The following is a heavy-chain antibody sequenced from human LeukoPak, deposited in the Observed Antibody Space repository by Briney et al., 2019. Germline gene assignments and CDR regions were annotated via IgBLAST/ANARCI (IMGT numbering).Heavy chain of an antibody. D-gene: IGHD3-3*01. CDR1: GGSISRHY. J-gene: IGHJ3*02. CDR2: IYHNGNT. V-gene: IGHV4-59*11. Sequence: SETLSLTCTVAGGSISRHYWSWVRQTPGEVLGWIGHIYHNGNTKYDPDLKGRVTISDDASTNQFSLRLSSVTAADTAVYFCARGYDFWGGVKSDDFDIWGRGTKVTVSS. CDR3: ARGYDFWGGVKSDDFDI.